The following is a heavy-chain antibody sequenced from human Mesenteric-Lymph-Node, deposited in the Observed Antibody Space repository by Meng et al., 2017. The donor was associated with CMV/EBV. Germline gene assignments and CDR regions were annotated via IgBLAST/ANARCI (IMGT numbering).Heavy chain of an antibody. J-gene: IGHJ4*02. CDR3: VIVMPNTDFDH. Sequence: SCKASGTTFSGYTISWVRQAPGQGLEWMRRIIPILDIASYAHRFQDRVTFTVDKATTTAYMELSSLRSEDTAMYYCVIVMPNTDFDHWGQGTLVTVSS. CDR2: IIPILDIA. D-gene: IGHD2-21*01. CDR1: GTTFSGYT. V-gene: IGHV1-69*02.